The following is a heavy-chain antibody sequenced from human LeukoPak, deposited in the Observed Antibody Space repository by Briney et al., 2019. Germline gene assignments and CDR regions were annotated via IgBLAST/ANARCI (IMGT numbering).Heavy chain of an antibody. J-gene: IGHJ4*02. CDR3: ARAVRAHPPADF. D-gene: IGHD3-3*01. Sequence: GGSLRLSCAASGFSFSSYWMHWVRQAPGKGLEWVSRINSDGSSTTYADSVKGRSSISRDNAKNTLYLHMSSLRAEDTGVNYCARAVRAHPPADFWGQGTLVTVSS. CDR1: GFSFSSYW. V-gene: IGHV3-74*01. CDR2: INSDGSST.